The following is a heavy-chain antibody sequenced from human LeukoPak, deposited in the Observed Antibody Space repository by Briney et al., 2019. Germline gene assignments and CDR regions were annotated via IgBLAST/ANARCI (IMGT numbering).Heavy chain of an antibody. J-gene: IGHJ4*02. Sequence: WMXXVRQAPXXGLEWVATIKSDGSGKFHVDSVKGRFTISRDNAKNSLYLQTNSLRVEDTAVYYCARESVSGSDYWGQGTLVTVSS. D-gene: IGHD6-25*01. V-gene: IGHV3-7*01. CDR3: ARESVSGSDY. CDR1: W. CDR2: IKSDGSGK.